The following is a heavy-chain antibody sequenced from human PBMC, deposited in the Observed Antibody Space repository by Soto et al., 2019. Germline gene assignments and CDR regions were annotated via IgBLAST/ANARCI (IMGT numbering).Heavy chain of an antibody. CDR3: ARGDSYGFWSGYSYYYYYMDV. CDR2: INHSGST. V-gene: IGHV4-34*01. CDR1: GGSFSGYY. Sequence: PSETLSLTCAVYGGSFSGYYWSWIRQPPGKGLEWIGEINHSGSTNYNPSLKSRVTISVDTSKNQFSLKLSSVTAADTAVYYCARGDSYGFWSGYSYYYYYMDVWGKGTTVTVSS. J-gene: IGHJ6*03. D-gene: IGHD3-3*01.